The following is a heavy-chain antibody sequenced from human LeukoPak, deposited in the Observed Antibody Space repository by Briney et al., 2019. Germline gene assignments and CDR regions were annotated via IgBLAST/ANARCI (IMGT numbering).Heavy chain of an antibody. Sequence: SVKVSCKASGYTFTGYYMHWVRQAPGQGLEWMGWINPNSGGTNYAQKFQGRVTMTRDTSISTAYMALSRLRSDDTAVYYCARENGDYWTRNYYYGMDVWGQGTTVTVSS. D-gene: IGHD4-17*01. CDR1: GYTFTGYY. V-gene: IGHV1-2*02. CDR2: INPNSGGT. CDR3: ARENGDYWTRNYYYGMDV. J-gene: IGHJ6*02.